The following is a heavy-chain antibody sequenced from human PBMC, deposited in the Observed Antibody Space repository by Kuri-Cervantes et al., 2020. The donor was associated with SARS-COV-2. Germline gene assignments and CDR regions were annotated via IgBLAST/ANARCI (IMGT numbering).Heavy chain of an antibody. V-gene: IGHV1-69*05. J-gene: IGHJ4*02. CDR3: ARERASGWAGAFDY. CDR1: GGTYSSYA. D-gene: IGHD1-26*01. CDR2: ISPIFGTA. Sequence: SVKVSCRASGGTYSSYAISWVRPAPGQGREWMGVISPIFGTANYAQKFQGRVTITTDEATSKADMELSSLRSEDTAVYYCARERASGWAGAFDYWGQGTLVTVSS.